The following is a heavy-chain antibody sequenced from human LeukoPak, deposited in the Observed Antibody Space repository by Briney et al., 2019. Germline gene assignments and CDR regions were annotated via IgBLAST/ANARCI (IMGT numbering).Heavy chain of an antibody. V-gene: IGHV3-21*01. D-gene: IGHD6-19*01. Sequence: GGSLRLSCAASGFTFSSYSMNWVRQAPGKGLEWVSSISSSSSYIYYADSVKGRFTIPRDNSKNMIYLEMSSLKAEDTAVYYCAKERSLEIAVAGTIFDYWGQGTLVTVSS. J-gene: IGHJ4*02. CDR2: ISSSSSYI. CDR1: GFTFSSYS. CDR3: AKERSLEIAVAGTIFDY.